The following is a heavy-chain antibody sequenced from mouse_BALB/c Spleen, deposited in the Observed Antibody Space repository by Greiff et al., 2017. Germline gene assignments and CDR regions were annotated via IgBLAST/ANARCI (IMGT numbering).Heavy chain of an antibody. Sequence: VQLQQPGAELVKPGASVKLSCTASGLNIKDTYMHWVKQRPEQGLEWIGRIDPANGNTKYDPKFQGKATITADTSSNTAYLQLSSLTSEDTAVYYCARGLLRYYAMDYWGQGTSVTVSS. CDR2: IDPANGNT. J-gene: IGHJ4*01. V-gene: IGHV14-3*02. CDR3: ARGLLRYYAMDY. CDR1: GLNIKDTY. D-gene: IGHD2-3*01.